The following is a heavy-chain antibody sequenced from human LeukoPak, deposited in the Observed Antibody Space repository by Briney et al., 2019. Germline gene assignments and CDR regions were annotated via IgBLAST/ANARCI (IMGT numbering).Heavy chain of an antibody. D-gene: IGHD3-16*01. J-gene: IGHJ5*02. Sequence: PGESLTLSCAPSGLTINVYTMVWLHQASAKGRALVAVISYEGSKTYYGTPVEGRFTISRDHSKNTLWLQMNSLRVEDTAIYYCARDWGIDTWGQGTLVTVSS. CDR2: ISYEGSKT. CDR1: GLTINVYT. CDR3: ARDWGIDT. V-gene: IGHV3-30*04.